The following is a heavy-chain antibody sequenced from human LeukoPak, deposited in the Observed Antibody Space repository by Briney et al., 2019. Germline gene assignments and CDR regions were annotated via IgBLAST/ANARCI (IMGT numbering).Heavy chain of an antibody. CDR1: GGSISNYY. D-gene: IGHD4-17*01. J-gene: IGHJ4*02. CDR2: IYYSGST. Sequence: SETLSLTCTVSGGSISNYYWSWIRQPPGKGLEWIGYIYYSGSTNYNPSLKSRVTISVDTSKNQFSLKLSSVTAADTAVYYCARLTDYGAYFDYWGQGILVTVSS. CDR3: ARLTDYGAYFDY. V-gene: IGHV4-59*08.